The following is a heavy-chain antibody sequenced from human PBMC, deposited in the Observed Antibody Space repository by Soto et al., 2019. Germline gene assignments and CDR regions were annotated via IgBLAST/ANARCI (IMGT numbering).Heavy chain of an antibody. CDR3: TPDPILAAAGGSDP. CDR1: GFTFIYAW. Sequence: EVQLVESGGGLVKPGGSLRLSCEASGFTFIYAWMSWVRQAPGKGLEWVGHIKSNTGGGTTDYAAPVNGRFTISRDDSKTTLYLQMSSLKTEDTAVYYCTPDPILAAAGGSDPWGQGTLVTVSS. CDR2: IKSNTGGGTT. J-gene: IGHJ5*02. D-gene: IGHD6-13*01. V-gene: IGHV3-15*01.